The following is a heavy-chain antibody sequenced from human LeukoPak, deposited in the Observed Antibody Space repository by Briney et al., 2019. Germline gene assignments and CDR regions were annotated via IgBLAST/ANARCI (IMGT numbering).Heavy chain of an antibody. Sequence: PGRSLRLSCAASGFTFSSYGMHWVRQAPGKGLDWVAFTPYDGTKNYYADSVKGRFTISRDDSKNTLFLQMNSLRPEDTAVYYCARLGEDSYGYQTDFDYWGQGTLVTVSS. CDR1: GFTFSSYG. CDR2: TPYDGTKN. D-gene: IGHD5-18*01. CDR3: ARLGEDSYGYQTDFDY. V-gene: IGHV3-30*03. J-gene: IGHJ4*02.